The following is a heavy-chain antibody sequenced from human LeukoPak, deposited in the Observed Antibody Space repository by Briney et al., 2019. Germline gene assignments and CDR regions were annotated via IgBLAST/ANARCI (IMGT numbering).Heavy chain of an antibody. CDR2: ISANNGNT. CDR3: ARLTTINNIYPTLDY. D-gene: IGHD1-14*01. Sequence: ASVKVSCKASGYTFTSYGISWVRRAPGQGLEWMGWISANNGNTNYAQKLQGRVTMTTDTSTSTAYMELRSLRSDDTAVYYCARLTTINNIYPTLDYWGQGTLVTVSS. V-gene: IGHV1-18*01. CDR1: GYTFTSYG. J-gene: IGHJ4*02.